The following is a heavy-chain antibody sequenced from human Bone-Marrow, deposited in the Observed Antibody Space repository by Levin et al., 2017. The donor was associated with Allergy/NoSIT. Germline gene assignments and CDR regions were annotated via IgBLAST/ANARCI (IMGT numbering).Heavy chain of an antibody. D-gene: IGHD6-19*01. Sequence: PSETLSLTCAASGFTFSSYAMSWVRQAPGKGLEWVSAISGSGGSTYYADSVKGRFTISRDNSKNTLYLQMNSLRAEDTAVYYGAKGGYSSGWYNWFDPWGQGTLVTVSS. CDR1: GFTFSSYA. CDR3: AKGGYSSGWYNWFDP. V-gene: IGHV3-23*01. J-gene: IGHJ5*02. CDR2: ISGSGGST.